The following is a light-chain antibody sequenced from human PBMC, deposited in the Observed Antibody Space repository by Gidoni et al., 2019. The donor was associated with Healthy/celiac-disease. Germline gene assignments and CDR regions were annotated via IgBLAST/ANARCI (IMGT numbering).Light chain of an antibody. J-gene: IGKJ4*01. CDR1: QSVSSY. CDR2: DAS. CDR3: QQRSNWLPLT. Sequence: EIVLTPSPATLSLSPGERATLSCRASQSVSSYLAWYQQKPGQAPRLLIYDASNRATGIPARFSGSGSGTDFTLTISSLEPEDFAVYYCQQRSNWLPLTFGGGTKVEIK. V-gene: IGKV3-11*01.